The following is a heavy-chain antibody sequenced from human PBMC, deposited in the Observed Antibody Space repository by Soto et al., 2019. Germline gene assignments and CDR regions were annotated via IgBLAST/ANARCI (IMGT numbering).Heavy chain of an antibody. CDR3: VGDGNNWNDFDY. CDR2: IDSDGTTT. J-gene: IGHJ4*02. CDR1: GFTFRRYW. D-gene: IGHD1-20*01. Sequence: GGSLRLSCAASGFTFRRYWMHWVRQPPGKGLVWVSRIDSDGTTTQYEDSVRGRFTISRDNAKNSLYLQMNSLRVEDTAVYYCVGDGNNWNDFDYWGQGTLATVSS. V-gene: IGHV3-74*03.